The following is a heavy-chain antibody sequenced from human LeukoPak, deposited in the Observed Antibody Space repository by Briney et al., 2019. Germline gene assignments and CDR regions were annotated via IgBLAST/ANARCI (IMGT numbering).Heavy chain of an antibody. Sequence: GGSLRLSCAASRFTFNNYWMNWVRQAPEKGLVWVSRINSDGSSTNYVESVKGRFTISRDNAKNTLYLQMNSLRAEDTAVYYCARTYYDFWSGPDAFDIWGQGTMVTVSS. J-gene: IGHJ3*02. CDR2: INSDGSST. D-gene: IGHD3-3*01. CDR1: RFTFNNYW. V-gene: IGHV3-74*01. CDR3: ARTYYDFWSGPDAFDI.